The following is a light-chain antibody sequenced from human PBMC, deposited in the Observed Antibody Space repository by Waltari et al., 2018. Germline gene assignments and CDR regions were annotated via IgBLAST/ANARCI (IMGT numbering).Light chain of an antibody. CDR1: NSDVGNYNL. J-gene: IGLJ1*01. CDR3: CSYAGSGTYV. Sequence: QSALTQPASVSGTPGQSITISCTGTNSDVGNYNLVSWYQHHPGEAPRLMRCEVTKRPAGVSKRFSGSKAGNTASLTISGLQAEDEADYYCCSYAGSGTYVFGTGTKVTVL. V-gene: IGLV2-23*02. CDR2: EVT.